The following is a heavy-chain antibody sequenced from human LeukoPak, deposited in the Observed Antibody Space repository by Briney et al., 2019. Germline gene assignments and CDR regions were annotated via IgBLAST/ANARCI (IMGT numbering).Heavy chain of an antibody. Sequence: KPSETPSLTFTVSCGSISSYYWSGIRQPPGKGLEWVGYIHYSGSTNYNPSLKSRVTISVDTSKNEFSLKLSSVTAADTAVYYCARGTCSNGVCYRYGEGFHYWGQGTLVTVSS. J-gene: IGHJ4*02. CDR3: ARGTCSNGVCYRYGEGFHY. CDR1: CGSISSYY. CDR2: IHYSGST. V-gene: IGHV4-59*01. D-gene: IGHD2-8*01.